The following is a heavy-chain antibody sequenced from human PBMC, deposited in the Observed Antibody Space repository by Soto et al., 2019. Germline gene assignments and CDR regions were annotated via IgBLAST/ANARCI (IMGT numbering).Heavy chain of an antibody. J-gene: IGHJ6*02. CDR1: GFTFGDYA. D-gene: IGHD5-18*01. CDR3: TRDSPAMGTAMVTVGMDV. Sequence: GGSLRLSCTASGFTFGDYAMSWFRQAPGKGLEWVGFIRSKAYGGTTEYAASVKGRFTISRDDSKSIAYLQMNSLKTEDTAVYYCTRDSPAMGTAMVTVGMDVWGQGTTVTVSS. CDR2: IRSKAYGGTT. V-gene: IGHV3-49*03.